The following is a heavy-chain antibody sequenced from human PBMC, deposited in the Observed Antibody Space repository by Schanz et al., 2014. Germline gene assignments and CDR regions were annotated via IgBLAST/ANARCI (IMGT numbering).Heavy chain of an antibody. D-gene: IGHD6-13*01. J-gene: IGHJ4*02. Sequence: QLVESGGVLVQPGRSLRLSCAASGFTFSTYGMHWVRQAPGKGLEWVAFIRDDGTYQNYADSIKGRFTVSRDNAKNSLYLQMNSLRAEDTAVYYCAREVVGAGSSWYADYWGQGTLVTVSS. CDR1: GFTFSTYG. CDR2: IRDDGTYQ. CDR3: AREVVGAGSSWYADY. V-gene: IGHV3-33*08.